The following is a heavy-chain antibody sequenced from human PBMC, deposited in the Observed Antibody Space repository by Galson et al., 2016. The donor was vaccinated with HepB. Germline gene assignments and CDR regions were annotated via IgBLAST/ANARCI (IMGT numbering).Heavy chain of an antibody. J-gene: IGHJ6*02. CDR3: ARLDYCTNGVCYNEYYYYGMDV. CDR1: GYSFTSYW. D-gene: IGHD2-8*01. CDR2: IDPSDSYT. Sequence: QSGAEVKKSGESLRISCKGSGYSFTSYWISWVRQMPGKGLEWMGSIDPSDSYTNYSPSFQGHVTISADKSISTAYLQWSSLKASDTAMYYCARLDYCTNGVCYNEYYYYGMDVWGQGTTVTVSS. V-gene: IGHV5-10-1*01.